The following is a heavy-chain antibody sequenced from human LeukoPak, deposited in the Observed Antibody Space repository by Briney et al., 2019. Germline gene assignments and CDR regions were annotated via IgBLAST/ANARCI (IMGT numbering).Heavy chain of an antibody. D-gene: IGHD1-1*01. CDR1: GFTFSSYW. Sequence: GGSLRLSCAASGFTFSSYWTSWVRQAPGKGLEWVANIKKDGSEKYYVDSVKGRFTISRDYSTNTLYLQMDSLRGDDTAVYYCARDGVTRRYNMYFYMDVWGKGTTVTVSS. J-gene: IGHJ6*03. CDR2: IKKDGSEK. V-gene: IGHV3-7*01. CDR3: ARDGVTRRYNMYFYMDV.